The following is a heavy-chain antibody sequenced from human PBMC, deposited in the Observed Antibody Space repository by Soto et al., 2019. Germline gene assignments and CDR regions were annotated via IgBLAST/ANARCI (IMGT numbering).Heavy chain of an antibody. J-gene: IGHJ4*02. Sequence: SETLSLTCTVSGGSISSYYWSWIRQPPGKGLEWIGYIYYSGSTNYNPSLKSRVTISVDTSKNQFSLKLSSVTAADTAVYYCASWLRGYSGYDPGYFDYWGQGTLVTVSS. CDR3: ASWLRGYSGYDPGYFDY. CDR1: GGSISSYY. V-gene: IGHV4-59*08. D-gene: IGHD5-12*01. CDR2: IYYSGST.